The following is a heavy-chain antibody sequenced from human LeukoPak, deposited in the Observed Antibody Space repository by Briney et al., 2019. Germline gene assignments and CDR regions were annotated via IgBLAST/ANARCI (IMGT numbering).Heavy chain of an antibody. Sequence: GGSLRLSCAASGFTFSTYAMNWIRQAPGKGLEWVAYFGSTGTIHYADSMRGRFTISRDNAEMSLFLQMNSLRAEDTAVYYCARDQGYSLYWGQGTLVTVSS. V-gene: IGHV3-48*03. D-gene: IGHD5-18*01. CDR2: FGSTGTI. CDR3: ARDQGYSLY. J-gene: IGHJ4*02. CDR1: GFTFSTYA.